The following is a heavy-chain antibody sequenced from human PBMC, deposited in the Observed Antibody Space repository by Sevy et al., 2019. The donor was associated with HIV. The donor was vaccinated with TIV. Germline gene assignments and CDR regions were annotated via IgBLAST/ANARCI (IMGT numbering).Heavy chain of an antibody. V-gene: IGHV3-23*01. D-gene: IGHD6-13*01. Sequence: GGSLRLSCVVSGYSFSSYAISWVRQAPGKGLEWVSTFNGRGGSTHYADSVKGRFTISRDNPKNTLFLQMINLRVDDTAIYYCARPSPRIAAAASAFYDNWGQGTLVTVSS. J-gene: IGHJ4*02. CDR2: FNGRGGST. CDR1: GYSFSSYA. CDR3: ARPSPRIAAAASAFYDN.